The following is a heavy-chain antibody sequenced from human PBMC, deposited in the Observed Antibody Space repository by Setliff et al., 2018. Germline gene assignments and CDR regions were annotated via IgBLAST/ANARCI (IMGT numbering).Heavy chain of an antibody. Sequence: SETLSLTCTVSGGSISSGGYYWSWIRQPPGKGLEWIGYIYYSGSTNYNPSLKGRVTISVDTSKNQFSLKLSSVTAADTAVYYCARETQQQLPLGWFDPWGQGTLVTVSS. D-gene: IGHD6-13*01. CDR3: ARETQQQLPLGWFDP. J-gene: IGHJ5*02. CDR1: GGSISSGGYY. V-gene: IGHV4-61*08. CDR2: IYYSGST.